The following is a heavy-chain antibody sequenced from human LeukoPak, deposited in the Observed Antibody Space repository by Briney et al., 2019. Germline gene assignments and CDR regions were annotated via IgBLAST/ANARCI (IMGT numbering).Heavy chain of an antibody. CDR3: AKLKGGVKYNWNYNWYFDL. CDR2: ISGSGGST. J-gene: IGHJ2*01. CDR1: GFTFGSYA. D-gene: IGHD1-7*01. Sequence: GGSLRLSCAASGFTFGSYAMSWVRQAPGKGLEWVSAISGSGGSTYYADSVKGRFTISRDNSKNTLYLQMNSLRAEDTAVYYCAKLKGGVKYNWNYNWYFDLWGRGTLVTVSS. V-gene: IGHV3-23*01.